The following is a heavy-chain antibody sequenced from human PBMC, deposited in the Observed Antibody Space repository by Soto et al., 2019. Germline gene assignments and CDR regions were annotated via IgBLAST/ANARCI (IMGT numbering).Heavy chain of an antibody. Sequence: SETLSLTCTVSGGSISSSRLHWGWVRQPPGKGLEWIGSFYYSGSTYYNPSLKSRVTISVDTSKNQFSLEVTSVTAADTAVYYCARQVSVNPTSHIDYWGQGILVTVSS. V-gene: IGHV4-39*01. CDR3: ARQVSVNPTSHIDY. D-gene: IGHD2-8*01. J-gene: IGHJ4*02. CDR2: FYYSGST. CDR1: GGSISSSRLH.